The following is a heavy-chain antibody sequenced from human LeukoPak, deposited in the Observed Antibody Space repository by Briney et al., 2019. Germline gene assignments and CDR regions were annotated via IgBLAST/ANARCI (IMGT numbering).Heavy chain of an antibody. D-gene: IGHD1/OR15-1a*01. J-gene: IGHJ4*02. CDR1: GYTFTGYY. V-gene: IGHV1-2*02. CDR3: AIEHFAGSLLDY. Sequence: GASVRVSCKASGYTFTGYYMHWVRQAPGQGLEWMGWINPNSGGTNYAQKFQGRVTMTRDTSISTAYMELSRLRSDDTAVYYCAIEHFAGSLLDYWGQGTLVTVSS. CDR2: INPNSGGT.